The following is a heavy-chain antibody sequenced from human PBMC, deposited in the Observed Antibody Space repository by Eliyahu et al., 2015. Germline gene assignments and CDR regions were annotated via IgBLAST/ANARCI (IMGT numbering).Heavy chain of an antibody. CDR1: GFTFSDNS. Sequence: EVQLVESGGGLVQPGGSLRLSCAXSGFTFSDNSMXWVRQAPGKGLEWISYISSTSASRYYADSVKGRFTISRDNAENSLYLQMNSMRAEDTAVYFCARTRAGFYFDYWGQGALV. V-gene: IGHV3-48*01. D-gene: IGHD6-6*01. CDR3: ARTRAGFYFDY. J-gene: IGHJ4*02. CDR2: ISSTSASR.